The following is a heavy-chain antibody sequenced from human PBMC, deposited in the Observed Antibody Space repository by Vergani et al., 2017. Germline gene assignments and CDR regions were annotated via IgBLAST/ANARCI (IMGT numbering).Heavy chain of an antibody. V-gene: IGHV4-34*01. D-gene: IGHD6-6*01. CDR2: INHSGST. J-gene: IGHJ4*02. CDR3: ARGLFVARPRGFDY. CDR1: GGSFSGYY. Sequence: QVQLQQWGAGLLKPSETLSLTCAVYGGSFSGYYWSWIRQPPGKGLEWIGEINHSGSTNYNPSLKSRVTISVDTSKKQFSLKLSSVTAADTAVYYCARGLFVARPRGFDYWGQGTLVTVSS.